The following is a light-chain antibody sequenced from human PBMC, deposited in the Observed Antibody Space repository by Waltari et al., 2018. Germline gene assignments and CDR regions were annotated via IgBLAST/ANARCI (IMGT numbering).Light chain of an antibody. CDR3: QQYYNWPRLT. CDR1: QSISST. CDR2: DAS. J-gene: IGKJ4*01. V-gene: IGKV3-15*01. Sequence: EIVMTQSQATLSVSPGERATLPCRASQSISSTLAWYQQKPGQAPRLLIYDASTRATGIPARFSGSGSGTEFTLTISSLQSEDFAVYDCQQYYNWPRLTFGGGTKVEIK.